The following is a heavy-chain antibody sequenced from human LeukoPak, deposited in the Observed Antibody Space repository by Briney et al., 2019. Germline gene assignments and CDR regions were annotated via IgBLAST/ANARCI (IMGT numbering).Heavy chain of an antibody. Sequence: AGGSLRLSCAASGFTFSSYAMSWVRQAPGKGLEWVSAISGSGGSTYYADSVKGRFTISRDNSKNTLYLQMNSLRAEDTAVYYCATDPYCGGDCYPFFGRGFDYWGQGTLVTVSS. CDR2: ISGSGGST. J-gene: IGHJ4*02. CDR1: GFTFSSYA. CDR3: ATDPYCGGDCYPFFGRGFDY. V-gene: IGHV3-23*01. D-gene: IGHD2-21*01.